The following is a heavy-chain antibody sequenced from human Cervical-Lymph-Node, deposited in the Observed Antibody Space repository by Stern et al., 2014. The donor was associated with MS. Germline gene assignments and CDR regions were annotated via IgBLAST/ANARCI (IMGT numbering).Heavy chain of an antibody. CDR1: GDSVTRGGYA. Sequence: VQLVEFGSRLVKPSETLSLTSTVSGDSVTRGGYAWTWIRQPPGKGLECVGYIYQSEGIASSPSLRGRLEMAVDISRNQVSLNVTSVTAADTAVYYCVRGRDVLDVWGQGTTVTVS. D-gene: IGHD5-24*01. V-gene: IGHV4-30-2*01. CDR3: VRGRDVLDV. CDR2: IYQSEGI. J-gene: IGHJ6*02.